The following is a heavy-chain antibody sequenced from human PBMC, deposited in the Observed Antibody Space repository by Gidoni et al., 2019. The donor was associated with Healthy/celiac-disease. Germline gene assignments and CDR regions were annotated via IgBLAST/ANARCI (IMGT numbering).Heavy chain of an antibody. V-gene: IGHV3-15*01. Sequence: EVQLVESGGGLVKPGGSLRLPCAASGFTLSNAWMSWLRPAPGQGLGWGGRIKSKTDGGTTDYAAPVKGRFTISRDDSKNTLYLQMNSLKTEDTAVYYCTTDLITLSYCSGGSCYVSLFDYWGQGTLVTVSS. CDR1: GFTLSNAW. CDR2: IKSKTDGGTT. D-gene: IGHD2-15*01. J-gene: IGHJ4*02. CDR3: TTDLITLSYCSGGSCYVSLFDY.